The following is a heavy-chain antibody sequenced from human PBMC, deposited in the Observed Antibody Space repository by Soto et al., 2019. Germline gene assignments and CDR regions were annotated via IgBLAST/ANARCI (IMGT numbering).Heavy chain of an antibody. J-gene: IGHJ4*02. V-gene: IGHV5-51*01. CDR2: IYPGDSDT. Sequence: PGESLKISCKGSGYIFTNYWIAWVRQMPGKGLEWIGMIYPGDSDTKISPSFQGQVTISADKSLSTAYLQWNSLKASDTAMYFCARWGGSYAGTPDYWGQGTLVTVSS. CDR1: GYIFTNYW. CDR3: ARWGGSYAGTPDY. D-gene: IGHD1-26*01.